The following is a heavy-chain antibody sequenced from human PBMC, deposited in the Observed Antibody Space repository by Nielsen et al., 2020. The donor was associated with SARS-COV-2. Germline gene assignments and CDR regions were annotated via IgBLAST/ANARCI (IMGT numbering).Heavy chain of an antibody. Sequence: WVRQAPGQGLEWMGWMNPNSGNTGYAQKFQGRVTMTRNTSISTAYMELSSLRSEDTAVYYCATALTYYDSSGYYGGDYWGQGTLVTVSS. J-gene: IGHJ4*02. CDR2: MNPNSGNT. D-gene: IGHD3-22*01. V-gene: IGHV1-8*01. CDR3: ATALTYYDSSGYYGGDY.